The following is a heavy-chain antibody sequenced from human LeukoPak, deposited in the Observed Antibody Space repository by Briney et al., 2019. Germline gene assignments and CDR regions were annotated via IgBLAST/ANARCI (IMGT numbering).Heavy chain of an antibody. CDR1: GGSISSYY. V-gene: IGHV4-59*01. Sequence: SEALSLTCTVSGGSISSYYWSWIRQPPGKGLEWIGYIYYSGSTNYNPSLKSRVTISVDTSKNQFSLEVSSATAADTAVYYCARRTGYYDGFDYWGQGTLVTVSS. D-gene: IGHD3/OR15-3a*01. CDR3: ARRTGYYDGFDY. J-gene: IGHJ4*02. CDR2: IYYSGST.